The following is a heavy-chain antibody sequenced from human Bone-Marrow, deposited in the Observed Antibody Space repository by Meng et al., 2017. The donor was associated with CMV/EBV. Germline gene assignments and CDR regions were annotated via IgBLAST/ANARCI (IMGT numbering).Heavy chain of an antibody. CDR3: ARDYSNYVFDYYHGMDV. D-gene: IGHD4-11*01. Sequence: SETLSLTCTVSGGSISSYYWSWIRQPPGKGLEWIGYIYYSGSTNHNPSLKSRVTISVDTSKNQFSLKLSSVTAADTAVYYCARDYSNYVFDYYHGMDVWGQGTTVTVSS. V-gene: IGHV4-59*12. CDR2: IYYSGST. J-gene: IGHJ6*02. CDR1: GGSISSYY.